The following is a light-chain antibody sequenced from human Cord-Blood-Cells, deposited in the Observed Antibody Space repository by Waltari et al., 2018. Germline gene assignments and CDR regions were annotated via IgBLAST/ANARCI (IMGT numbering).Light chain of an antibody. Sequence: QSALTQPASVSGSPGQSITISCTGTSSDVGSSTLVSWYQQQPGKAPKLMIYEGSKRPSGVSNRFSGSKSGNTASLTISGLQAEDEADYYCCSYAGSSTWVFGGGTKLTVL. CDR1: SSDVGSSTL. V-gene: IGLV2-23*01. CDR2: EGS. CDR3: CSYAGSSTWV. J-gene: IGLJ3*02.